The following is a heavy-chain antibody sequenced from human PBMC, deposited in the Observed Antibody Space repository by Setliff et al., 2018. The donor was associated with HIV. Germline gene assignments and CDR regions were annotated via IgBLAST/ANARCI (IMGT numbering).Heavy chain of an antibody. Sequence: ASVKVSCKASDYTFTSYGISGVRQAPGQGLEWMGWISAYNGHTRYAQKLQGRVTMTTDTSTSTAYMELRSLRSDDTAVYYCARDDYSSSNPNYFDYWGQGTLVTVSS. D-gene: IGHD4-4*01. V-gene: IGHV1-18*01. J-gene: IGHJ4*02. CDR1: DYTFTSYG. CDR2: ISAYNGHT. CDR3: ARDDYSSSNPNYFDY.